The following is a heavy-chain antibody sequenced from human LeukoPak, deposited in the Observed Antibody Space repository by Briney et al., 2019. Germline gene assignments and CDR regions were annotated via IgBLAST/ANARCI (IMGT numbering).Heavy chain of an antibody. V-gene: IGHV4-30-4*01. CDR3: ARAGGGDLKFDY. Sequence: SQTLFLTCTVSGGSISSGDYYWSWIRQPPGKGLESIGYIYYSGSTYYNPSPKSRVTISVDTSKNQFSLKLSSVTAADTAVYYCARAGGGDLKFDYWGQGTLVTVSS. CDR1: GGSISSGDYY. CDR2: IYYSGST. J-gene: IGHJ4*02. D-gene: IGHD2-21*02.